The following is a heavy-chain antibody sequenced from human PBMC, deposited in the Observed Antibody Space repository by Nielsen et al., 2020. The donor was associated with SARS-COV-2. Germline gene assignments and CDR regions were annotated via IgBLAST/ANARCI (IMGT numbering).Heavy chain of an antibody. V-gene: IGHV4-61*01. J-gene: IGHJ3*01. CDR3: ARAGYSANDV. CDR2: IYYSGST. CDR1: GGSVSSGSYY. D-gene: IGHD5-18*01. Sequence: SETLSLTCTVSGGSVSSGSYYWTWIRQPPGKGLEWIGYIYYSGSTKYNPSLKSRVTISVDTSKNQFSLKLTSVTAADTAVYFCARAGYSANDVWGQGRTVIVSS.